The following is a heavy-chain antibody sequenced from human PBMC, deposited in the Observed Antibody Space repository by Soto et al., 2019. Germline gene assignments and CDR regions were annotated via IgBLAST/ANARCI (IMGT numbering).Heavy chain of an antibody. CDR3: AKSIIAAGTYHFDN. V-gene: IGHV3-23*01. Sequence: GGSLRLSCAASGFTFTGYAMSWVRQAPGKGLEWVSGISGSGSSTDYADSVEGRFIISRDSSNNTVYLQMNSLTAEDTAMYYCAKSIIAAGTYHFDNWGQGALVTVSS. D-gene: IGHD6-13*01. CDR1: GFTFTGYA. J-gene: IGHJ4*02. CDR2: ISGSGSST.